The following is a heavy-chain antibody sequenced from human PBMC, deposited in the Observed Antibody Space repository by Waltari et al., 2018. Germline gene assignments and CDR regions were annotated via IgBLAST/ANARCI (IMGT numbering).Heavy chain of an antibody. CDR2: IYYSGST. CDR1: GGSISSSCYY. CDR3: ARHQGFGVVIISGWFDP. V-gene: IGHV4-39*01. J-gene: IGHJ5*02. Sequence: QLQLQESGPGLVKPSETLSLTCTVSGGSISSSCYYWGWIRQPPGKGLEWIGSIYYSGSTYYNPSLKSRVTISVDTSKNQFSLKLSSVTAADTAVYYCARHQGFGVVIISGWFDPWGQGTLVTVSS. D-gene: IGHD3-3*01.